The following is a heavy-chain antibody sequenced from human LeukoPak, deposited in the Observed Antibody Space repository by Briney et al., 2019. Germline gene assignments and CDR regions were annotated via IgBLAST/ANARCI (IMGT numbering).Heavy chain of an antibody. CDR3: ARVDTVMAYYFDL. V-gene: IGHV3-53*04. CDR1: GFTVSTNC. Sequence: PGGSLRLSGAASGFTVSTNCMTWVRQAPGKGLEWVSTIYSGGTTYYADSVMGRCTISRHNSRNTLYLQMNSLRAEDTAVYYCARVDTVMAYYFDLWGQGTLVTVSS. CDR2: IYSGGTT. J-gene: IGHJ4*02. D-gene: IGHD5-18*01.